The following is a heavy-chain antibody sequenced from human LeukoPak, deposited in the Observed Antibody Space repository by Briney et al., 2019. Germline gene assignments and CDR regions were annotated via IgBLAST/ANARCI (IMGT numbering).Heavy chain of an antibody. CDR1: GFTFSSYW. CDR2: INSDGSST. D-gene: IGHD3-3*01. CDR3: ARDRYDFWSGSGFDY. Sequence: GGSLRLSCAASGFTFSSYWMHWVRQAPGKGLVWVSRINSDGSSTGYADSVKGRFTISRDNAKNTLYLQMNSLRAEDTAVYYCARDRYDFWSGSGFDYWGQGTLVTVSS. J-gene: IGHJ4*02. V-gene: IGHV3-74*01.